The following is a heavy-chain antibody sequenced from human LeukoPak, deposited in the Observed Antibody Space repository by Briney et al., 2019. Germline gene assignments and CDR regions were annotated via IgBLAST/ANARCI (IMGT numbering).Heavy chain of an antibody. CDR2: INPNSGGT. CDR1: GYTFTGYY. CDR3: ARVLAAGKYYYGSGRRYYFDY. J-gene: IGHJ4*02. Sequence: GASVKVSCKATGYTFTGYYMHWVRQAPGQGLEWMGWINPNSGGTNYAQKFQGRVTMTRDTSISTAYMELSRLRSDDTAVYYCARVLAAGKYYYGSGRRYYFDYWGQGTLVTVSS. V-gene: IGHV1-2*02. D-gene: IGHD3-10*01.